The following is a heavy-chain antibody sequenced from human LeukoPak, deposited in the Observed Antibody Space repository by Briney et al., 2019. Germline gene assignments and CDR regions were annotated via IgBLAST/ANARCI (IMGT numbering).Heavy chain of an antibody. J-gene: IGHJ4*02. V-gene: IGHV1-8*03. Sequence: ASVKVSCKASGYTFTSYDINWGRQATGRGLEWRGWMNPNSGNTGYAQKFQGRVTITRNTSISTAYRELSSLRSEDTAVYYCARDRNFGDYAGDFDYWGQGTLVTVSS. CDR1: GYTFTSYD. CDR3: ARDRNFGDYAGDFDY. D-gene: IGHD4-17*01. CDR2: MNPNSGNT.